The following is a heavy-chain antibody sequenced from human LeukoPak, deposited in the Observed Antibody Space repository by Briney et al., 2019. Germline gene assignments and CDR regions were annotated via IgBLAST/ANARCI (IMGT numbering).Heavy chain of an antibody. J-gene: IGHJ4*02. CDR2: LIGSSGST. V-gene: IGHV3-23*01. Sequence: GGSLRLSCAASGFTSTNYAMNWVRQAPGKGLEWVSVLIGSSGSTDYADSVKGRFTISRDKSKNTLFLQMNSLRAEDTAIYFCAKGAYDYIEMGYFDSWGQGTPVTVSS. CDR3: AKGAYDYIEMGYFDS. D-gene: IGHD5-12*01. CDR1: GFTSTNYA.